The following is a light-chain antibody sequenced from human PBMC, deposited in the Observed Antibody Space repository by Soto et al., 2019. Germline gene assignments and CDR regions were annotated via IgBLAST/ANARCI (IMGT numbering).Light chain of an antibody. CDR2: YNS. Sequence: SYELTQPPSVSVAPGKTARITCGGNNIGSKSVHWYQQKPGQAPVVVIYYNSDRPSGIPERFSGSNSGNTATLTISGVEAGDEDDYYCQVWDSRSDHAVFGGGTQLTAL. CDR1: NIGSKS. V-gene: IGLV3-21*04. CDR3: QVWDSRSDHAV. J-gene: IGLJ7*02.